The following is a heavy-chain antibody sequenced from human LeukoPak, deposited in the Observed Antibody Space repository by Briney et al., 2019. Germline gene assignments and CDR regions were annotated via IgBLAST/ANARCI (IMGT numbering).Heavy chain of an antibody. J-gene: IGHJ4*02. D-gene: IGHD3-16*01. Sequence: SETLSLTCTVSGGSISSGSYYWSWIRQPAGKGLEWIGRIYTSGSTNYNPSLKSRVTISVDTSKNQFSLKLSSVTAADTAVYYCANYGVVLATYGSPSPFVYWGQGTLVTVSS. CDR1: GGSISSGSYY. CDR2: IYTSGST. V-gene: IGHV4-61*02. CDR3: ANYGVVLATYGSPSPFVY.